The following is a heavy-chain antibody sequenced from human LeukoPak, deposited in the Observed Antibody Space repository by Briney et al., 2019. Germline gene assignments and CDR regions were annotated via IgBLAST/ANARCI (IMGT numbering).Heavy chain of an antibody. J-gene: IGHJ4*02. CDR2: ISGDGDNS. CDR1: GFTFSSYA. Sequence: PGGSLRLSCAASGFTFSSYAIHWVRQAPGKGLECVSAISGDGDNSYYASSVKGRFTISRDNSKNTVHLQLGSLIAEDMAVYYCARTALGSCTSTSFNTDLFFDLWGQGTLVTVSS. D-gene: IGHD2-2*02. V-gene: IGHV3-64*01. CDR3: ARTALGSCTSTSFNTDLFFDL.